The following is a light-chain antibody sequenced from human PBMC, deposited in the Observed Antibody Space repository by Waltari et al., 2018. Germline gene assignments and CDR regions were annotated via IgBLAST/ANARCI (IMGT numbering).Light chain of an antibody. J-gene: IGLJ3*02. V-gene: IGLV3-21*02. CDR1: NIGRKS. CDR3: QVWDSSSDHWV. Sequence: SYVVTQPPSVSVAPGQTARITCGGDNIGRKSVHWYQQKPGQAPVLGVYDDSDRPSGRPGRFAGCKSGNTATLTISRVEAGDEADYYCQVWDSSSDHWVFGGGTKLTVL. CDR2: DDS.